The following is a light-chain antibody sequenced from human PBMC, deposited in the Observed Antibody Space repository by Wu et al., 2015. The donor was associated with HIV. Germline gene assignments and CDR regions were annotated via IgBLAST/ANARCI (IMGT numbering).Light chain of an antibody. CDR1: QSVASF. CDR3: QQNYNGPLT. J-gene: IGKJ5*01. V-gene: IGKV3-11*01. CDR2: DAS. Sequence: EIVLTQFPATLSLSPGERATLSCRASQSVASFLAWYQQKPGQAPRLLIYDASNRATGIPARFSGSGSGTDFTLTISSLEPEDFAIYYCQQNYNGPLTFGQGTRVDMK.